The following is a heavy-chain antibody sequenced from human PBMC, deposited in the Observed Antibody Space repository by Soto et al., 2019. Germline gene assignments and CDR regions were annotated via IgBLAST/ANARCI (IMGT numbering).Heavy chain of an antibody. V-gene: IGHV3-53*02. CDR2: VYSSGTT. CDR3: ARVDTYDYYYSMDV. D-gene: IGHD5-18*01. J-gene: IGHJ6*02. CDR1: GLAVTSNY. Sequence: EVQLVETGGGLIQPGGSLSLSCAASGLAVTSNYMSWVRQAPGKGLEWVSIVYSSGTTYYADSVKGRFTFSRDKSKKTIYLQMRNLRAEDTAVYYCARVDTYDYYYSMDVWGQGTTVTVSS.